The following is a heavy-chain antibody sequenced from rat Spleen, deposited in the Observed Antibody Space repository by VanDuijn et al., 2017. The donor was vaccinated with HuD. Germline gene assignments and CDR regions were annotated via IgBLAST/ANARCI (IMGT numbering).Heavy chain of an antibody. CDR1: GFTFSNFY. D-gene: IGHD1-12*02. CDR2: ISTSGSRT. V-gene: IGHV5-25*01. J-gene: IGHJ3*01. Sequence: EVHLVESVGGLVQPGRSLKLSCAASGFTFSNFYMAWVRQAPKKGLEWVATISTSGSRTYYPDSVKGRFTISRDNAKSSLYLQMNSLKSEDTATYYCARHGDDGPNWFAYWGQGTLVTVSS. CDR3: ARHGDDGPNWFAY.